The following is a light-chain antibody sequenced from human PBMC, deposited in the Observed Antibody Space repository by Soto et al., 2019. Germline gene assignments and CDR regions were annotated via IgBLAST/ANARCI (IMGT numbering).Light chain of an antibody. CDR1: QSVNNN. V-gene: IGKV3-15*01. Sequence: EIVMTQSPVTLSASPGESATLSCRASQSVNNNVAWYQQKPGQAPRLLIVGSFARATGIPARFSGSGSGSEFTLTISGLQSEDFAVYYSQQYNDRPPITFGQGTRLEIK. CDR3: QQYNDRPPIT. J-gene: IGKJ5*01. CDR2: GSF.